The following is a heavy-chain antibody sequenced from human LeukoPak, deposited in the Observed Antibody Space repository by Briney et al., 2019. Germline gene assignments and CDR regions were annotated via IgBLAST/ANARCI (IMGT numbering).Heavy chain of an antibody. J-gene: IGHJ5*02. Sequence: SETLSLTCTVSGGSISSSSYYWGWIPQPPGKGLEWIGSIYYSGSTYYNPSLKSRVTISVDTSKNQFSLKLSSVTAADTAVYYCARAEYRRGFDPWGQGTLVTVSS. D-gene: IGHD2-2*01. CDR1: GGSISSSSYY. CDR2: IYYSGST. V-gene: IGHV4-39*07. CDR3: ARAEYRRGFDP.